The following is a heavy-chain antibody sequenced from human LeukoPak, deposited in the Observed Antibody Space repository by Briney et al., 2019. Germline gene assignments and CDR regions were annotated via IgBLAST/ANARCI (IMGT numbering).Heavy chain of an antibody. J-gene: IGHJ1*01. V-gene: IGHV5-10-1*01. D-gene: IGHD3-22*01. CDR2: IHPSDSYT. CDR1: GYSFTSYW. CDR3: AVGTYYYDSSGYYGARLAEYFQH. Sequence: GESLKISCKGSGYSFTSYWISWVRQMPGKGLEWMGRIHPSDSYTNYSPSFQGHVTISADKSISTAYLQWSSLKASDTAMYYCAVGTYYYDSSGYYGARLAEYFQHWGQGTLVTVSS.